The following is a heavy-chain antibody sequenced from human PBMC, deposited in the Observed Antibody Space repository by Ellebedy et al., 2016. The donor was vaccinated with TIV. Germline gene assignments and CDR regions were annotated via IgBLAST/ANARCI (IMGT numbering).Heavy chain of an antibody. CDR3: AREADTAMVRVLDY. Sequence: MPSETLSLTCTVSGGSISSYYWSWIRQPPGKGLEWIGYIYYSGSTNYNPSLKSRVTISVDTSKNQFSLKLSSVTAADTAVYYCAREADTAMVRVLDYWGQGTLVTVSS. CDR1: GGSISSYY. J-gene: IGHJ4*02. D-gene: IGHD5-18*01. V-gene: IGHV4-59*01. CDR2: IYYSGST.